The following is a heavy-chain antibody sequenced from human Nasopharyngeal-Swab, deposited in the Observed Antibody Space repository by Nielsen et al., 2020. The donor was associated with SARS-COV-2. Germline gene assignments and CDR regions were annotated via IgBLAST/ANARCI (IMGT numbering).Heavy chain of an antibody. CDR3: ARDSFGSGGTSPEDDY. CDR1: GGTFSSYA. CDR2: IIPIFGTA. J-gene: IGHJ4*02. Sequence: SVKVSCKASGGTFSSYAISWVRQAPGQGLEWMGGIIPIFGTANYAQKFQGRATITADESTSTAYMELSSLRSEDTAVYYCARDSFGSGGTSPEDDYWGQGTLVTVSS. D-gene: IGHD2-15*01. V-gene: IGHV1-69*13.